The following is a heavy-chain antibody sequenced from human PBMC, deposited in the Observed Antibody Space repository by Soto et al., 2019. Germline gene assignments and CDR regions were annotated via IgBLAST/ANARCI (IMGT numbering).Heavy chain of an antibody. V-gene: IGHV4-31*03. CDR1: GGSISSGGYY. D-gene: IGHD6-6*01. Sequence: PSETLSLTCTVSGGSISSGGYYWSWIRQHPGKGLEWIGYIYYSGSTYYNPSLKSRVTISVDTSKNQFSLKLSSVTAADTAVYYCASGSIAARRGGYYFDYWGQGTLVTVLL. CDR3: ASGSIAARRGGYYFDY. J-gene: IGHJ4*02. CDR2: IYYSGST.